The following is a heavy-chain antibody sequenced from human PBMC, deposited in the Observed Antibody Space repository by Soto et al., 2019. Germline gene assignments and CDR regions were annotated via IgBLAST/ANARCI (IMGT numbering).Heavy chain of an antibody. J-gene: IGHJ4*02. CDR3: ARVKGLEAPGTYEYYIDY. Sequence: GESLKISCKGSGYSFTSYWISWVRQMPGKGLEWMGRIDPSDSYINYSPSFQGHVTFSADKSISTAHLQWSSLKASDTAMYYCARVKGLEAPGTYEYYIDYWGQGTLVTVSS. CDR1: GYSFTSYW. CDR2: IDPSDSYI. V-gene: IGHV5-10-1*01. D-gene: IGHD1-1*01.